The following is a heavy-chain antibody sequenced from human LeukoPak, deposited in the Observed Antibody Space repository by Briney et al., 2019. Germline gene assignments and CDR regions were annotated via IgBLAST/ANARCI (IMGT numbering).Heavy chain of an antibody. CDR1: GGSISSSTYY. V-gene: IGHV4-39*01. CDR2: IYNSGRT. D-gene: IGHD1-26*01. CDR3: ARHRLYVGATPHDY. J-gene: IGHJ4*02. Sequence: SETLSLTCTVSGGSISSSTYYWGWIRQPPGKGLEWIGSIYNSGRTYCNPSLGSRVTMSVDTSKNQFSLKLSYVPAPDTAVYYCARHRLYVGATPHDYWGQGTLVTVSS.